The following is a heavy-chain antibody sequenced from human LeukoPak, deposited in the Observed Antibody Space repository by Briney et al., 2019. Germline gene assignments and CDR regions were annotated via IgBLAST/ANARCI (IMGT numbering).Heavy chain of an antibody. CDR2: IYYSGST. CDR1: GGSISSSSYY. J-gene: IGHJ3*02. CDR3: ARFCGGCDAFDI. D-gene: IGHD2-21*01. Sequence: PSETLSLTCTVSGGSISSSSYYWGWIRQPPGKGLEWIGYIYYSGSTNYNPSLKSRVTISVDTSKNQFSLKLSSVTAADTAVYYCARFCGGCDAFDIWGQGTMVTVSS. V-gene: IGHV4-61*05.